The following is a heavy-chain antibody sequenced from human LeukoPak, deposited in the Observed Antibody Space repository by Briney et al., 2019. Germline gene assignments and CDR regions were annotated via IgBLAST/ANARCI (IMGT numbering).Heavy chain of an antibody. CDR2: IYYSGST. V-gene: IGHV4-30-4*08. CDR3: ARARWTNLLSYYYYYYMDV. J-gene: IGHJ6*03. Sequence: SETLSLTCTVSGGSISSGDYYWSWIRQPPGKGLERIGYIYYSGSTYYNPSLQSRVTISVVTSKNQFSLKPSSVTAADTAVYYCARARWTNLLSYYYYYYMDVWGKGTTVTVSS. D-gene: IGHD4-23*01. CDR1: GGSISSGDYY.